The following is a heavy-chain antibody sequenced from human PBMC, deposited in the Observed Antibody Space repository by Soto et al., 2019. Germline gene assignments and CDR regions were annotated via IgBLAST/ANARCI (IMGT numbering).Heavy chain of an antibody. Sequence: QVQLVQSGAEVKKPGASVKVSCKASGYTFTSYGISWVRQAPGQGLEWMGWISAYNGNTNYAQKLQGRVTMTTDTSKSTAYMELRSLRSDDTAVYYCARDCSSTSCSESFDYWVQGTLVTVSS. CDR2: ISAYNGNT. J-gene: IGHJ4*02. CDR3: ARDCSSTSCSESFDY. CDR1: GYTFTSYG. V-gene: IGHV1-18*01. D-gene: IGHD2-2*01.